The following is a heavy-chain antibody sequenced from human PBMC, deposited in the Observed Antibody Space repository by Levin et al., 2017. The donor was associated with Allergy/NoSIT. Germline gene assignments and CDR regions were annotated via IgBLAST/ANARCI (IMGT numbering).Heavy chain of an antibody. CDR1: GFIMNNYY. CDR2: IYSGGST. J-gene: IGHJ4*02. CDR3: ASQGGYSYGPFDY. V-gene: IGHV3-53*01. D-gene: IGHD5-18*01. Sequence: GESLKISCAASGFIMNNYYMSWVRQAPGKGLEWVSVIYSGGSTYYADSVKGRFSISRDNSKNTLYLQMNSLRAEDTAVYYCASQGGYSYGPFDYWGQGTLVTVSS.